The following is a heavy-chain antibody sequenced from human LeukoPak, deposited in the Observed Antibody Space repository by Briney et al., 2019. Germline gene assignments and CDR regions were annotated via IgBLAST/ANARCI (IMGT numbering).Heavy chain of an antibody. CDR2: IRTKVNSYAT. CDR3: SRGISGYGMDV. D-gene: IGHD6-13*01. Sequence: GGSLRLSCATSGFTFSGSGMHWVRQASGKGLEWIGRIRTKVNSYATAYAASVKGRFTISRDDSKSTAYLQMDSLKTEDTAVYYCSRGISGYGMDVWGQGTTVTVSS. CDR1: GFTFSGSG. J-gene: IGHJ6*02. V-gene: IGHV3-73*01.